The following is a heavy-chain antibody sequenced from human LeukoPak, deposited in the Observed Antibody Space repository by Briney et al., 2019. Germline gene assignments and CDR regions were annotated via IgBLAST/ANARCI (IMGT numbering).Heavy chain of an antibody. CDR3: ARGGGSYSVDY. CDR2: ISTNSGGT. Sequence: DSVKVSCKASGYTFIDYYMHWVRQAPGQGLEWIGWISTNSGGTKYAQKFQGRVTMTRDTSITTVYMELSGLSFDDTAVYYCARGGGSYSVDYWGRGTLVT. V-gene: IGHV1-2*02. CDR1: GYTFIDYY. J-gene: IGHJ4*02. D-gene: IGHD1-26*01.